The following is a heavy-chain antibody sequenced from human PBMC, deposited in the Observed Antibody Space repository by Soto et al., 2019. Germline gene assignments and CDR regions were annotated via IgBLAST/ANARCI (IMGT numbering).Heavy chain of an antibody. CDR3: ARLGSPVSVYYYYGMDV. V-gene: IGHV5-10-1*01. CDR1: GYSLTTHW. CDR2: IDPSQSYF. J-gene: IGHJ6*02. Sequence: GESLKISCEGSGYSLTTHWINWVRQMPGKGLEWMGRIDPSQSYFNYSPSFQGHVTISADKSISTAYLQWSSLKASDTAMYYCARLGSPVSVYYYYGMDVWGQGTTVTVSS. D-gene: IGHD2-2*01.